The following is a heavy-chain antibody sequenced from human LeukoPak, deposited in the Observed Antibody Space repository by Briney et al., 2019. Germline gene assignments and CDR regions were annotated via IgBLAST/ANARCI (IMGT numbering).Heavy chain of an antibody. CDR2: IYHSGST. D-gene: IGHD6-13*01. CDR3: AREPPIAAAGILDY. CDR1: GGSISSYY. J-gene: IGHJ4*02. Sequence: SETLSLTCTVSGGSISSYYWNWIRQPPGKGLEWIGYIYHSGSTNYNPSLKSRVTISLDTSKNHFSLRLSSVAAADTAVYYCAREPPIAAAGILDYWGQGTLVTVSS. V-gene: IGHV4-59*01.